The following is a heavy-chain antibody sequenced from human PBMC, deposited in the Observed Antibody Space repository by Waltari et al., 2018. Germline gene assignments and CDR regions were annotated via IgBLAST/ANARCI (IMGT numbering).Heavy chain of an antibody. J-gene: IGHJ3*02. CDR1: GYSLPDLS. CDR2: FGRDADDT. D-gene: IGHD1-1*01. CDR3: ATASGIPTTVTLYDPFDI. V-gene: IGHV1-24*01. Sequence: QAQLLQSGAEMKKPGASVKVSCKVSGYSLPDLSIHWVRQAPGKGLEWMGGFGRDADDTMYAHEFQGRVTLTEDTSTDTAYMELSSLRSDDTAIYFCATASGIPTTVTLYDPFDIWGQGTMVTVSS.